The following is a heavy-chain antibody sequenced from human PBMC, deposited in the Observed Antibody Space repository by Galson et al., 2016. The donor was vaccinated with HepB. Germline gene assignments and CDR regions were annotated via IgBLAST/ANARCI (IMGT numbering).Heavy chain of an antibody. D-gene: IGHD4-17*01. CDR1: GFTFSDAW. CDR2: VKSKTDGGTT. J-gene: IGHJ4*02. Sequence: SLRLSCAASGFTFSDAWMSWVRQAPGKGLEWVGRVKSKTDGGTTDYAAPVKGRFTISKDDSKNTLYLQMNSLKTEDTAVYFCTTYGDYVQFGHWGQGTLVTVSS. V-gene: IGHV3-15*01. CDR3: TTYGDYVQFGH.